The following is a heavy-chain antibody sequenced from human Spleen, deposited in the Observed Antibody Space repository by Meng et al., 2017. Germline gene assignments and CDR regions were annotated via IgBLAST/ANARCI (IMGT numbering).Heavy chain of an antibody. D-gene: IGHD1-26*01. V-gene: IGHV3-30*01. CDR2: ISYDGSNK. J-gene: IGHJ4*02. CDR3: ARGWSYRFDY. Sequence: GESLKISCAASGFTFSSYAMHWVRQAPGKGLEWVAVISYDGSNKYYADSVKGRFTISRDNSKNTLYLQMNSLRAEDTAVYYCARGWSYRFDYWGQGTLVTVSS. CDR1: GFTFSSYA.